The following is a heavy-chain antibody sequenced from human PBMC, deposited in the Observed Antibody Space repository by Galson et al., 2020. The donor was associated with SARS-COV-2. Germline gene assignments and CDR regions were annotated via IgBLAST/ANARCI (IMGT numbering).Heavy chain of an antibody. CDR3: AVLQSAAAFY. J-gene: IGHJ4*02. V-gene: IGHV4-39*07. D-gene: IGHD6-13*01. Sequence: SETLSLTCTVSGGSISRSSDYWGWIRQPPGKGLECIGHINYSGSTYYNPSLKSRVTISVDTSKNQFSLKMTSVTAADTAVYYCAVLQSAAAFYWGQGSLVTVAS. CDR2: INYSGST. CDR1: GGSISRSSDY.